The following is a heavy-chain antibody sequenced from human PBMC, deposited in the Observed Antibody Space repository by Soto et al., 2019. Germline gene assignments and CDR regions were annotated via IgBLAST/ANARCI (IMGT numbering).Heavy chain of an antibody. Sequence: SETLSLTCTVSGDSVSSGNYYWTWIRQPPGKGLEWIGSIYFTGSTNYNPSLKSRLTMSIDTSRNLFSLRLDSVTAADTAVYYCARVRQYCSGTSCYLDPWGQGTLVTVSS. D-gene: IGHD2-2*01. CDR2: IYFTGST. J-gene: IGHJ5*02. V-gene: IGHV4-61*01. CDR1: GDSVSSGNYY. CDR3: ARVRQYCSGTSCYLDP.